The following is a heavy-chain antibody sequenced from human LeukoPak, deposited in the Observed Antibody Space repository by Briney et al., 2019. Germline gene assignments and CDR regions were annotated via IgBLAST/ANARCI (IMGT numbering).Heavy chain of an antibody. J-gene: IGHJ6*02. D-gene: IGHD5-24*01. CDR2: ISGSGGST. Sequence: GGSLRLSCAAPGFTFSSYAMHWVRQAPGKGLEWVSAISGSGGSTYYADSVKGRFTISRDNSKNTLYLQMNSLRAEDTAVYYCATPGYNRYYYYYGMDVWGQGTTVTVSS. CDR3: ATPGYNRYYYYYGMDV. V-gene: IGHV3-23*01. CDR1: GFTFSSYA.